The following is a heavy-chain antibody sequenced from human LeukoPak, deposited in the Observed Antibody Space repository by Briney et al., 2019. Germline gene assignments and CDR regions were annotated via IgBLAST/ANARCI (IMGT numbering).Heavy chain of an antibody. CDR2: IYSGGST. CDR3: ARDLAWRVAGTDYYYGMDV. J-gene: IGHJ6*02. V-gene: IGHV3-53*01. D-gene: IGHD6-19*01. Sequence: GGSLRLSCAASGVTVSSNYMSWVRQAPGKGLEWVSVIYSGGSTYYADSVKGRFTISRDNSKNTLYLQMNSLRAEDTAVYYCARDLAWRVAGTDYYYGMDVWGQGTTVTVSS. CDR1: GVTVSSNY.